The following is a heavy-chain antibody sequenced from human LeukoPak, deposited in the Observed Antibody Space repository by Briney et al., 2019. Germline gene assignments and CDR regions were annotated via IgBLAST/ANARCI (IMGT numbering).Heavy chain of an antibody. CDR3: ATVSYYDVLTGYRYYLDY. CDR2: FDPEDGET. Sequence: GASVKVSCKVSGYTLTELSMHWVRQAPGKGLEWMGGFDPEDGETIYAQKFQGRVTMTEDTSTDTAYMELSSLRSEDMAVYYRATVSYYDVLTGYRYYLDYWGQGTLVTVSS. D-gene: IGHD3-9*01. J-gene: IGHJ4*02. CDR1: GYTLTELS. V-gene: IGHV1-24*01.